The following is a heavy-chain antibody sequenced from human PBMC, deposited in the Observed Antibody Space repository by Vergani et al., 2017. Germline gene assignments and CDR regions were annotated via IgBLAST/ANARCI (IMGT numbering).Heavy chain of an antibody. CDR3: ARSRWLQSAVVFDY. V-gene: IGHV3-21*01. D-gene: IGHD5-24*01. CDR1: GFTFSSYS. Sequence: EVQLVESGGGLVKPGGSLRLSCAASGFTFSSYSMNWVRQAPGKGLEWVSSISSSSSYIYYADSVKGRFTISRDNAKNSLYLQMNSLRAEDTAVYYCARSRWLQSAVVFDYWGQGTLVTVSS. J-gene: IGHJ4*02. CDR2: ISSSSSYI.